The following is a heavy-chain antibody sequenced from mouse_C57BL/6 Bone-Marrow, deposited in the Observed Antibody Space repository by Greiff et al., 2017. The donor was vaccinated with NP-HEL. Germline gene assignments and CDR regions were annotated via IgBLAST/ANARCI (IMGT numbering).Heavy chain of an antibody. Sequence: QVQLQQSGAELARPGASVKLSCKASGYTFTSYGISWVKQRTGQGLEWIGEIYPRSGNTYYNEKFKGKATLTADKSSSTAYMELRSLTSEDSAVYFCARWGQATGENYFDYWGQGTTLTVSS. J-gene: IGHJ2*01. V-gene: IGHV1-81*01. CDR1: GYTFTSYG. CDR3: ARWGQATGENYFDY. CDR2: IYPRSGNT. D-gene: IGHD3-2*02.